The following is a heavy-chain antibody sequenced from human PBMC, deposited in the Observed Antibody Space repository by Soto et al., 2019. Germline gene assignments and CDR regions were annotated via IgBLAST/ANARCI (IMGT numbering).Heavy chain of an antibody. CDR2: IYHSGST. Sequence: SEPLSLTCAVSGYSISSGYYWGWIRQPPGKGLEWIGSIYHSGSTYYNPSLKSRVTISVDTSKNQFSLKLSSVTAADTAVYYCAGSSWHNWFDPWGQGTLVTVSS. CDR1: GYSISSGYY. CDR3: AGSSWHNWFDP. D-gene: IGHD6-13*01. J-gene: IGHJ5*02. V-gene: IGHV4-38-2*01.